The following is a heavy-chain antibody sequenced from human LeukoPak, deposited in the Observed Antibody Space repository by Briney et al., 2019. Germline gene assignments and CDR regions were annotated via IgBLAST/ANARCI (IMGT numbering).Heavy chain of an antibody. Sequence: GGSLRLSCSASGFTFSTYWMSWVRQAPGKGLEWVSSISSSSSYIYYADSVKGRFTISRDNAKNSLYLQMNSLRAEDTAVYYCARVIAAAGSWGMDVWGQGTTVTVSS. D-gene: IGHD6-13*01. CDR2: ISSSSSYI. CDR1: GFTFSTYW. J-gene: IGHJ6*02. CDR3: ARVIAAAGSWGMDV. V-gene: IGHV3-21*01.